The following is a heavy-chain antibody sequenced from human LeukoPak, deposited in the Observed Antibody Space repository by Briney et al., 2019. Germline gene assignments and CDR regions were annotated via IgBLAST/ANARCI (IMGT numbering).Heavy chain of an antibody. V-gene: IGHV4-39*07. J-gene: IGHJ4*02. Sequence: TSETLSLTCTVSGGSISSSSYYWGWTRQPPGKGLEWIGSIYYSGSTYYNPSLKSRVTISVDTSKNQFSLKLSSVTAADTAVYYCARDLPSTAAAAGTHVPFDYWGQGTLVTVSS. CDR3: ARDLPSTAAAAGTHVPFDY. CDR1: GGSISSSSYY. D-gene: IGHD6-13*01. CDR2: IYYSGST.